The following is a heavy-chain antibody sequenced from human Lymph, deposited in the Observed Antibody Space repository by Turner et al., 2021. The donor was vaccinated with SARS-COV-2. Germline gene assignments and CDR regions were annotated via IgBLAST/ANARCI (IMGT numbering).Heavy chain of an antibody. CDR2: ISCSGGST. D-gene: IGHD6-19*01. J-gene: IGHJ4*02. CDR3: AKDRCTLSSGWEDY. Sequence: EVRLLESGGGWVRPGGSLRLSCAASGFTFSSYAMCWGRQAPGKGRGWVTAISCSGGSTYYADAVKSRFTISRDNSKNTLYLQMNSLGAEDTAIYYCAKDRCTLSSGWEDYWGQGALVTVSS. V-gene: IGHV3-23*01. CDR1: GFTFSSYA.